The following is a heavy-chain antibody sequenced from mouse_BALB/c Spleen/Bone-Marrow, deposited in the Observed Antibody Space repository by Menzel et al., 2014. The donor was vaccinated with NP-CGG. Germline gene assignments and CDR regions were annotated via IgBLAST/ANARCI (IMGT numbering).Heavy chain of an antibody. V-gene: IGHV1S16*01. CDR3: TYMGYYGSSYAMDY. CDR1: GYTFTSYW. J-gene: IGHJ4*01. Sequence: VKLVESGAELVKPGASVKLSCKASGYTFTSYWMHWVKLRPGQGFEWIGEINPSNGGTNYNEKFKRKATLTVDKSSSKAYMQLSSLTSEDSAVYYCTYMGYYGSSYAMDYWGQGTSVTVSS. D-gene: IGHD1-1*01. CDR2: INPSNGGT.